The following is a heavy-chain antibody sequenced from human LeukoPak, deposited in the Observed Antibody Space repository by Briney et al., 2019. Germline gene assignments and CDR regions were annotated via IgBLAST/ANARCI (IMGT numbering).Heavy chain of an antibody. Sequence: GGSLRLSCAASGFSFGSFAMSWVRQAPGKGLEWVSGIIGSGGTTFYADSVKGRFTISRDNSKNTLYLQMNSLRAEDTAIYYWAKKKGNPYSPWYRDVWGKGTTVTSP. D-gene: IGHD2-15*01. V-gene: IGHV3-23*01. CDR3: AKKKGNPYSPWYRDV. CDR2: IIGSGGTT. J-gene: IGHJ6*03. CDR1: GFSFGSFA.